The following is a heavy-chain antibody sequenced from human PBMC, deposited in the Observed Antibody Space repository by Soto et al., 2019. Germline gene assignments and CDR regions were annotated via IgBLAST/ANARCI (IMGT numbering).Heavy chain of an antibody. V-gene: IGHV4-39*07. CDR3: ARDMLWGTFDY. J-gene: IGHJ4*02. Sequence: QLQLQESGPGLVKPSETLSLTCTVSGGSISNSCYYWGWIRQPPGKGLEWIGTIYYNGNTYYNPSLKSPVTISVDTSKNQFSLKLTSVTAADTAVYYCARDMLWGTFDYWGQGSLVTVSS. CDR1: GGSISNSCYY. D-gene: IGHD2-21*01. CDR2: IYYNGNT.